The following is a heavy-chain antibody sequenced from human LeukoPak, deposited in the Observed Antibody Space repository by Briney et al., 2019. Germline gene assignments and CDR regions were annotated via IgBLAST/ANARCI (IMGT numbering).Heavy chain of an antibody. CDR3: ARTQGVAVAGRYFDL. Sequence: ASVKVSCKASGYTFTSYGISWGRQAPGQGLEWMGWISADNGNTNYAQKLQGRVTMTTDTSTSTAYMELRRLRYDETAVYYCARTQGVAVAGRYFDLWGRGTLVTVSS. V-gene: IGHV1-18*04. D-gene: IGHD6-19*01. CDR2: ISADNGNT. CDR1: GYTFTSYG. J-gene: IGHJ2*01.